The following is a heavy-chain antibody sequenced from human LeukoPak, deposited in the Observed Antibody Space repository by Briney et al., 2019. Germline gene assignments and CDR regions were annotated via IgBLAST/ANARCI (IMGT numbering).Heavy chain of an antibody. CDR3: ARGRIAAAAYFQH. CDR2: INHSGST. CDR1: GGSFSGYY. J-gene: IGHJ1*01. D-gene: IGHD6-13*01. V-gene: IGHV4-34*01. Sequence: SETLSLTCAVYGGSFSGYYWSWIRQPPGKGLEWIGGINHSGSTNYNPSLKSRVTISVDTSKNQFSLKLSSVTAADTAVYYCARGRIAAAAYFQHWGQGTLVTVSS.